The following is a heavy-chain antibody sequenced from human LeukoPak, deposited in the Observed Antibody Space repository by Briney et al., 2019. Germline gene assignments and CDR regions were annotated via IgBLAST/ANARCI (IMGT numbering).Heavy chain of an antibody. Sequence: GASVKVSCKASGDTFTDYYMHWVRQAPGQGLEWMGWINPNSGGTNYAQKFQGRVTMTRDTSISTAYMELSRLRSDDTAVYYCARHPANAPDYFDYWGQGTLVTVSS. CDR2: INPNSGGT. J-gene: IGHJ4*02. V-gene: IGHV1-2*02. CDR3: ARHPANAPDYFDY. D-gene: IGHD2-2*01. CDR1: GDTFTDYY.